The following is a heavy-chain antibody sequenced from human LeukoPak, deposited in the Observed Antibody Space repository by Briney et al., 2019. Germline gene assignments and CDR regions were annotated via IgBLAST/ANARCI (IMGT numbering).Heavy chain of an antibody. J-gene: IGHJ4*02. V-gene: IGHV3-33*01. CDR2: IWDSGTNK. Sequence: GGSLRPSCAASGFTFSSCAMHWVRQAPGKGLEWVAVIWDSGTNKFYADSVKGRFSISRDNSKNTLYLEMSSLRAEDTAVYYCARDSGIAATGTIPDYWGQGTLVTVSS. CDR1: GFTFSSCA. D-gene: IGHD6-13*01. CDR3: ARDSGIAATGTIPDY.